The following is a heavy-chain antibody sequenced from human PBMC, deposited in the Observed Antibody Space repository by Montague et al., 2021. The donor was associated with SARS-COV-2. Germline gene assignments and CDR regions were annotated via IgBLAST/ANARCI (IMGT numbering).Heavy chain of an antibody. Sequence: SDTLSLTRTLSGYSITSNYYWGWIRQPPGKGLEWIGCSYHSGTTHYHPSLKSRVTISLDTSNNHFSLKVTSVTAADTAVYYCARAPYYGPGKPYQFDYWGRGTLVTVSS. CDR2: SYHSGTT. CDR1: GYSITSNYY. J-gene: IGHJ4*02. D-gene: IGHD3-10*01. V-gene: IGHV4-38-2*02. CDR3: ARAPYYGPGKPYQFDY.